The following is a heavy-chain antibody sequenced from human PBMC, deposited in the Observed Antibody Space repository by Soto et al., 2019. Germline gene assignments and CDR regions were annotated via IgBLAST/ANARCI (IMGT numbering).Heavy chain of an antibody. CDR1: GYTFYSHS. D-gene: IGHD1-26*01. V-gene: IGHV1-18*01. CDR3: ARGIPGDYYSGMDA. Sequence: QAQLVQSGAEVRKPGASVKVSCKASGYTFYSHSISWVRQAPGQGLEWMGRINADYGNTQYAQKFRGRVTMTTDTSTTTMNMELTTLRSDDTVVYYCARGIPGDYYSGMDAWGQGTTVTVSS. J-gene: IGHJ6*02. CDR2: INADYGNT.